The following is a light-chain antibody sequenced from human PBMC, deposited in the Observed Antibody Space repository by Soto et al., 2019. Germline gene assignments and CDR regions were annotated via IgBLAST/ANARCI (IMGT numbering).Light chain of an antibody. CDR3: HSYDSTLSASI. Sequence: QSVLTQTPSVSGAPGQRVTISCTGSSSNIGAGYDVHWYHQLPGTAPKLLIFGNTNRPSGVPDRFSGSKSGTSASLAITGLQAEDEADYYCHSYDSTLSASIFGGGTKLTVL. CDR2: GNT. J-gene: IGLJ2*01. CDR1: SSNIGAGYD. V-gene: IGLV1-40*01.